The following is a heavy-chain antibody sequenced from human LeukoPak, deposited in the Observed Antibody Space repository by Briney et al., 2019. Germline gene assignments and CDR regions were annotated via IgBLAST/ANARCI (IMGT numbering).Heavy chain of an antibody. CDR3: ARVASGIAAAGLDY. CDR2: IWYDGSNK. D-gene: IGHD6-13*01. CDR1: GFTFSSYG. J-gene: IGHJ4*02. Sequence: QPGGSLRLSCAASGFTFSSYGMHWVRQAPGKGLEWVAVIWYDGSNKYYADSVKGRFTISRDNSKNTLYLQMNSLRAEDTAVYYCARVASGIAAAGLDYWGQGTLVTVSS. V-gene: IGHV3-33*08.